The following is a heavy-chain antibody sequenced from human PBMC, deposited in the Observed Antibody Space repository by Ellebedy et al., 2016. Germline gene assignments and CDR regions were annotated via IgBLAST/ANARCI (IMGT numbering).Heavy chain of an antibody. J-gene: IGHJ4*02. CDR2: ITGDTGTT. CDR1: GFTLINYA. Sequence: GGSLRLSCAASGFTLINYAMTWIRQAAGEGLEWVSAITGDTGTTYYADSVKGRFTISRDNSRNTLYLQMNSLRVEDTALYCCVKSGHSYAWSYWGQGTLVTVSS. D-gene: IGHD5-18*01. CDR3: VKSGHSYAWSY. V-gene: IGHV3-23*01.